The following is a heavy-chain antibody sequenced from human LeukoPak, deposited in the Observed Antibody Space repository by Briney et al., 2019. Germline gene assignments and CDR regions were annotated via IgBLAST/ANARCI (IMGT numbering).Heavy chain of an antibody. D-gene: IGHD5-24*01. CDR1: GYSVSSGYY. Sequence: SETLSLTCTVSGYSVSSGYYWGWIRQPPGKGLEWIGSIYHSGSTYYNPSLKSRVTISVDTSKNQFSLKLSSVTAADTAVYYCARARREMVDYWGQGTLVTVSS. CDR2: IYHSGST. CDR3: ARARREMVDY. J-gene: IGHJ4*02. V-gene: IGHV4-38-2*02.